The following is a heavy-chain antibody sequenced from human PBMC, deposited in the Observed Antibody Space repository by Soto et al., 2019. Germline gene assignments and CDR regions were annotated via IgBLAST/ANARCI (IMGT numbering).Heavy chain of an antibody. J-gene: IGHJ4*02. V-gene: IGHV4-34*01. CDR2: INHSGST. Sequence: SETLSLTSAVYGGSFSGYYWSWIRQPPGKGLEWIGEINHSGSTNYNPSLKSRVTISVDTSKNQFSLKLSSVTAADTAVYYCAGSRGYSYGYFPYYFDYWGQGTLVTVSS. D-gene: IGHD5-18*01. CDR1: GGSFSGYY. CDR3: AGSRGYSYGYFPYYFDY.